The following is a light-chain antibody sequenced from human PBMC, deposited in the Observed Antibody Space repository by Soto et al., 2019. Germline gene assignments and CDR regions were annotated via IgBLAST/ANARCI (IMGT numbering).Light chain of an antibody. CDR2: GAS. CDR3: QRYNRWPLS. Sequence: EIVMTQSPATLSVSPGERATLSCRASQNVRSNLAWYQQKPGQAPRLLIYGASTRATGVPARFSGGGSGTEFTLTINSLQSEDFAVYYCQRYNRWPLSFGGGTKVDIK. V-gene: IGKV3-15*01. J-gene: IGKJ4*01. CDR1: QNVRSN.